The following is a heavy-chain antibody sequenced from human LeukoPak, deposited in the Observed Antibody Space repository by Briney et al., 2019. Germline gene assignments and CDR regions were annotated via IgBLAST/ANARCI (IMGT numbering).Heavy chain of an antibody. V-gene: IGHV3-33*01. CDR3: ARGDYAYYGMDV. CDR1: GFTFSSYG. CDR2: ICDDGSNK. Sequence: GRSLRLSCAASGFTFSSYGMHWVRQAPGKGLEWVAVICDDGSNKYYADSVKGRFTISRDNSKNTLYLQMNSLRAEDTAVYYCARGDYAYYGMDVWGQGPTVTVSS. J-gene: IGHJ6*02.